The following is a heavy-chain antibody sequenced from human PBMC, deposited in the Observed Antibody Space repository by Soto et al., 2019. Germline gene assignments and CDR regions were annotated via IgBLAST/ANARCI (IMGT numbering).Heavy chain of an antibody. D-gene: IGHD3-3*02. CDR1: GFSFGDSA. CDR3: AVTDLPFRPLTEPTENGMDV. V-gene: IGHV1-58*01. CDR2: IVVVNGNT. J-gene: IGHJ6*02. Sequence: ELVQSGPEAREPGTSVKVSCRASGFSFGDSAVQWVRQGRGRRLEWIGWIVVVNGNTNYAQKFEGRVTLTRDASTSTSHMELTSLSFEDTPVYNCAVTDLPFRPLTEPTENGMDVWGQGTTVTVSS.